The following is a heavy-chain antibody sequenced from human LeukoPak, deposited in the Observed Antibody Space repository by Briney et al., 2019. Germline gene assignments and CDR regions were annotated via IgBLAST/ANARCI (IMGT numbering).Heavy chain of an antibody. CDR2: ISSSGSTI. Sequence: PGGSLRLSCAASGFTFSSYEMNWVRQAPGKGLEWVSYISSSGSTIYYADSVKGRFTISRDNSKNTLYLQMNSLRAEDTAVYYCARVLPRGGGGGSESFYWGRGTLVTVSS. CDR3: ARVLPRGGGGGSESFY. J-gene: IGHJ4*02. D-gene: IGHD3-16*02. V-gene: IGHV3-48*03. CDR1: GFTFSSYE.